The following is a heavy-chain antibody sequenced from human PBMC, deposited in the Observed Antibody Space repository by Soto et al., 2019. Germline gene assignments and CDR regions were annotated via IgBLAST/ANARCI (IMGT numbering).Heavy chain of an antibody. J-gene: IGHJ6*02. V-gene: IGHV3-30-3*01. CDR2: ISHDGSNE. CDR3: VREVPAPIDSYYGMDV. Sequence: PGGSLRLSCAASGFTFSSYPMHWVRQAPGKGLEWLAIISHDGSNEYYADSVKGRFTMSRDNSKNTLYLQMNSLTAEDTAVYYCVREVPAPIDSYYGMDVWGQGTTVTVSS. CDR1: GFTFSSYP. D-gene: IGHD1-1*01.